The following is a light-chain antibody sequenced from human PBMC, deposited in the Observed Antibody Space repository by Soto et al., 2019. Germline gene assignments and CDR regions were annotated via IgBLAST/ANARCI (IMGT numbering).Light chain of an antibody. CDR1: NSNIGTYT. J-gene: IGLJ3*02. CDR3: APWDDSLSGGV. Sequence: QSVLTQPPSASGTPGQRVIISCSGSNSNIGTYTVNWYQQLPGTAPKLLIYTDYQRPSGVPDRFSGSRSGTSASLAISGLQSEDEADYYCAPWDDSLSGGVFGGGTKVTVL. V-gene: IGLV1-44*01. CDR2: TDY.